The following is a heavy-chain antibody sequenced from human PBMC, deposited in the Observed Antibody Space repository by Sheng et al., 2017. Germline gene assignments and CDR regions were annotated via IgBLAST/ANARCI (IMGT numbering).Heavy chain of an antibody. Sequence: EVQLVESGGGLVQPGGSRRDSPVQALGSTFSSYWMHWVRQAPGKGLVWVSRIDADGTDTRYADSVRGRFTSSRDNAKNTLYLQMNSLRAEDTAVYFCARGTEEFDNWGQGTLVTVSS. CDR2: IDADGTDT. CDR3: ARGTEEFDN. V-gene: IGHV3-74*01. CDR1: GSTFSSYW. J-gene: IGHJ4*02.